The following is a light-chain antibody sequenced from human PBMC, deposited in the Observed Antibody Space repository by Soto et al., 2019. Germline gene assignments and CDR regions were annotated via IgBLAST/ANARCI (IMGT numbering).Light chain of an antibody. CDR3: QQTDSFPIT. CDR2: TAA. J-gene: IGKJ5*01. CDR1: QSISSY. V-gene: IGKV1-39*01. Sequence: DIQMTQSPSSLSASVGDRVTITCRASQSISSYLNWYQQKPGKAPTLLIYTAANLQSGVPSRFSGSGSGTHFTLTISSLQPEDFGTYYCQQTDSFPITFGQGTRLEI.